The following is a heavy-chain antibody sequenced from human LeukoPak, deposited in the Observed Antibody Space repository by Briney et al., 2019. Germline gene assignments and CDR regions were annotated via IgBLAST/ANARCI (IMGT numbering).Heavy chain of an antibody. Sequence: RPGGSLRLSCAASGFTFDDYGMSWVRQAPGKGLEWVSGINWNGGSTGYADSVKGRFTISRDNAKNSLYLQMNGLRADDTALYYCARGSGSYYDLSFDSWGQGTLVTVSS. V-gene: IGHV3-20*04. CDR3: ARGSGSYYDLSFDS. J-gene: IGHJ4*02. D-gene: IGHD3-10*01. CDR1: GFTFDDYG. CDR2: INWNGGST.